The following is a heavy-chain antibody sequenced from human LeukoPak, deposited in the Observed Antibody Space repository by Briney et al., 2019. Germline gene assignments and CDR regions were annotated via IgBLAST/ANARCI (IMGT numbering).Heavy chain of an antibody. CDR3: AKDTMRTTYYFDY. Sequence: PGGSLRLSCAASGFTFSSYGMHWVRQAPGKGLEWVAFIRYDGSNKYYADSVKGRFTISRDNSKNTLYLQMNSLRAEDTAVYYCAKDTMRTTYYFDYWGQGTLVTVSS. CDR1: GFTFSSYG. CDR2: IRYDGSNK. V-gene: IGHV3-30*02. J-gene: IGHJ4*02. D-gene: IGHD4-11*01.